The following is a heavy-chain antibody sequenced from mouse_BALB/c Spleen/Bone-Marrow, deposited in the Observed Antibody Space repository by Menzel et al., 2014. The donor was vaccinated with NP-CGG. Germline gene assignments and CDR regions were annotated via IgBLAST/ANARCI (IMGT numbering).Heavy chain of an antibody. CDR1: GFTFSSYG. J-gene: IGHJ4*01. Sequence: EVQLVESGGVLVKPGGSLKLSCAASGFTFSSYGMSWVRQTPEKRLEWVATISGGGSYTYYPDSVKGRFTISRDNAKNNLYLQMSSLRSEDTALYYCARGHYRYDAYAMDYWGQGTSVTVSS. CDR3: ARGHYRYDAYAMDY. V-gene: IGHV5-9-2*01. CDR2: ISGGGSYT. D-gene: IGHD2-14*01.